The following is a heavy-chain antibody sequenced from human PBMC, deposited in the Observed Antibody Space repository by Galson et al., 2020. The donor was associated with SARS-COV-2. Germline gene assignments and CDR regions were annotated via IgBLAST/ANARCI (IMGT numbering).Heavy chain of an antibody. D-gene: IGHD6-6*01. V-gene: IGHV6-1*01. CDR2: TYSRSKCGS. J-gene: IGHJ4*02. CDR1: GDSVSSSTTT. Sequence: SQTLSLTCAIYGDSVSSSTTTWDWIRQSPSRGLEWLGRTYSRSKCGSEYAPSVRGRITINADASKNQFSLQVNSMTPEDTAVYYCARGFSRDFEYWGQGSLVTVSS. CDR3: ARGFSRDFEY.